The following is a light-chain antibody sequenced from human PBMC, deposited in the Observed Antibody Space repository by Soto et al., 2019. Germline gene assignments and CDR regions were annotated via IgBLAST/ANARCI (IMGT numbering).Light chain of an antibody. CDR2: FSS. CDR3: QETLFPPFT. J-gene: IGKJ3*01. CDR1: EDISNY. V-gene: IGKV1-39*01. Sequence: DIQMAQSPSSLSASVGDRVTITCRASEDISNYLSWFRQKPGRAPELLIYFSSTLHSGVPSRFSGRGSATEFTLTIDSLQPEDFATYYCQETLFPPFTFGPGTRVEIK.